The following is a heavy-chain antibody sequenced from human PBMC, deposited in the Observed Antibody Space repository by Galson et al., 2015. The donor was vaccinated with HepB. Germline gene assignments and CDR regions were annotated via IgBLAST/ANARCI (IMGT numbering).Heavy chain of an antibody. J-gene: IGHJ3*02. CDR3: ATTYTSGPSLEAFES. V-gene: IGHV4-59*12. D-gene: IGHD3-22*01. CDR1: GGALSSYL. CDR2: INSRGST. Sequence: ETLSLTCTVSGGALSSYLWTWIRQPPGKGLEWVGYINSRGSTDYNPSLKSRVSISVDTSKNQISLRLTSVTAADTAVYYCATTYTSGPSLEAFESWGQGTMVTVSS.